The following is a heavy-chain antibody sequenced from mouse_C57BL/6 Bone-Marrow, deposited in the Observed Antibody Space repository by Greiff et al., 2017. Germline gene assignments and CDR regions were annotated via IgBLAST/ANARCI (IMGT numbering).Heavy chain of an antibody. D-gene: IGHD1-1*01. CDR3: ARGYYGSSYWYCDV. V-gene: IGHV1-54*01. CDR1: GYAFTNYL. J-gene: IGHJ1*03. CDR2: INPGSGGT. Sequence: LVESGAELVRPGTSVKVSCKASGYAFTNYLIEWVKQRPGQGLEWIGVINPGSGGTNYNEKFKGKATLTADKSSSTAYMQLSSLTSEDSAVYCCARGYYGSSYWYCDVWGTGTTVTVSS.